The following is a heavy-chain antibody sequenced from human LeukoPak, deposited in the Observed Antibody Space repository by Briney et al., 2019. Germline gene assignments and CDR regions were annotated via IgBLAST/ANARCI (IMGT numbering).Heavy chain of an antibody. J-gene: IGHJ4*02. CDR1: GFTFSSYW. CDR3: ARGRVPLYSSSWYSKGYYFDY. Sequence: PGGSLRLSCAVSGFTFSSYWMSWVRQAPGKGLEWVANIKQDGSEKYYVDSVKGRFTISRDNSKNTLYLQMNSLRAEDTAVYYCARGRVPLYSSSWYSKGYYFDYWGQGTLVTVSS. D-gene: IGHD6-13*01. V-gene: IGHV3-7*01. CDR2: IKQDGSEK.